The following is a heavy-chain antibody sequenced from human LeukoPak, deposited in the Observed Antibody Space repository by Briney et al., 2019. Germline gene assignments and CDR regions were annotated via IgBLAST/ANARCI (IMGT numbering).Heavy chain of an antibody. Sequence: GGSLRLSCAASGYTFRNHGMHWVRQAPGKGLEWVAVIWYDGSNKYYADSVKGRFTVSRDNSKNTLYLQMNSLRAEDTAVYYCARDRSVDYFDYWGQGILVTVSS. J-gene: IGHJ4*02. CDR1: GYTFRNHG. CDR2: IWYDGSNK. D-gene: IGHD6-19*01. CDR3: ARDRSVDYFDY. V-gene: IGHV3-33*01.